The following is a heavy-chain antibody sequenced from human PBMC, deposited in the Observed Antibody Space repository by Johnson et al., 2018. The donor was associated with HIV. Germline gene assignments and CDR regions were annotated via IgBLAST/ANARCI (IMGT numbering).Heavy chain of an antibody. CDR1: GFTSSSYG. D-gene: IGHD3-3*01. CDR3: ASGTYYNFWSGYYGAFDI. V-gene: IGHV3-30*03. Sequence: QVQLVESGGGVVQPGRSLRLSCAASGFTSSSYGMHWVRQAPGKGLEWVAVISYDGSNKYYADSVKGRFTISRDNSKNTLYLQMNSLRAEDTAVYYCASGTYYNFWSGYYGAFDIWGQGTMVTVSS. CDR2: ISYDGSNK. J-gene: IGHJ3*02.